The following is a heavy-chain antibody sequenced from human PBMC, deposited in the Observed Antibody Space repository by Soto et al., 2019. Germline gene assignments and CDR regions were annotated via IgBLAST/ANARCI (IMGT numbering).Heavy chain of an antibody. Sequence: GASVKVSCKASGYTFTGYYMHWVRQAPGQGLEWMGWINPNSGGTNYAQKFQGWVTMTRDTSISTAYMELSRLRSDDTAVYFCARAGAYYDFWSGYYIYYFDYWGQGTLVTVSS. J-gene: IGHJ4*02. CDR3: ARAGAYYDFWSGYYIYYFDY. CDR1: GYTFTGYY. CDR2: INPNSGGT. D-gene: IGHD3-3*01. V-gene: IGHV1-2*04.